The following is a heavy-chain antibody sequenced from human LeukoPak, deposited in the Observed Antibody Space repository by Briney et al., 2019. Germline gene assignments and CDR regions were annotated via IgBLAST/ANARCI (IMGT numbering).Heavy chain of an antibody. J-gene: IGHJ4*02. CDR1: GGSISSYY. D-gene: IGHD2/OR15-2a*01. V-gene: IGHV4-4*08. CDR2: IYTSGST. CDR3: ARDKGNWASYYFDY. Sequence: KPSETLSLTCTVSGGSISSYYWSWIRQPPGKGLEWIGRIYTSGSTDYNPSLKSRVTISVDTSKNQFSLKLSSVTAADTAVYYCARDKGNWASYYFDYWGQGTLVTVSS.